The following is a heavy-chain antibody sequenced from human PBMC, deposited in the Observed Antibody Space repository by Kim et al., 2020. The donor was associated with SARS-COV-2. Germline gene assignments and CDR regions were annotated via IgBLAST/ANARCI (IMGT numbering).Heavy chain of an antibody. Sequence: SVKVSCKASGGTFSSYAISWVRQAPGQGLEWMGRIIPILGIANYAQKFQGRVTITADKSTSTAYMELSSLRSEDTAVYYCAREAVVSGWNWFDPWGQGTLVTVSS. CDR2: IIPILGIA. J-gene: IGHJ5*02. CDR1: GGTFSSYA. V-gene: IGHV1-69*04. D-gene: IGHD2-15*01. CDR3: AREAVVSGWNWFDP.